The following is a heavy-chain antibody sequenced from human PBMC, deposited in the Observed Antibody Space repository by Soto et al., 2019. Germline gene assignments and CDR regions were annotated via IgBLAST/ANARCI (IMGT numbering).Heavy chain of an antibody. CDR1: GYTFTSYG. CDR2: ISAYNGNT. CDR3: ARDLGDSSGPFRRVFDY. J-gene: IGHJ4*02. D-gene: IGHD6-19*01. V-gene: IGHV1-18*01. Sequence: ASVKVSCKASGYTFTSYGISWVRQAPGQGLEWMGWISAYNGNTNYAQKPQGRVTMTTDTSTSTAYMELRSLRSDDTAVYYCARDLGDSSGPFRRVFDYWGQGTLVTVSS.